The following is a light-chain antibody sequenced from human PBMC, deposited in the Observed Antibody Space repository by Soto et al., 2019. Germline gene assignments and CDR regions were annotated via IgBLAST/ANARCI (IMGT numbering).Light chain of an antibody. CDR3: QQYNEWPPLT. J-gene: IGKJ4*01. CDR1: QSVSND. Sequence: IRIKQSPATLSVSPGERAKLSCRASQSVSNDLAWYQQKPGQAPRLLIYGASTRVTGIPARFSGSGSGTDFTLTISSLQSEDFAVYYCQQYNEWPPLTFGGGTKVDIK. V-gene: IGKV3-15*01. CDR2: GAS.